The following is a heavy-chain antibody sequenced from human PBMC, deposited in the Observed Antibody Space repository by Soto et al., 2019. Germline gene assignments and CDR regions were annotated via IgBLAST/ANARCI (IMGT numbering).Heavy chain of an antibody. CDR2: ISAYNGNT. Sequence: ASVKVSCKASGYTFTSYGISWVRQAPGQGLEWMGWISAYNGNTNYAQKLQGRVTMTTDTSTSTAYMELRSLRSDDTAVYYCARVLTNGVPAILSYYYYYMDVWGKGTTVTVSS. CDR3: ARVLTNGVPAILSYYYYYMDV. J-gene: IGHJ6*03. CDR1: GYTFTSYG. V-gene: IGHV1-18*01. D-gene: IGHD2-8*01.